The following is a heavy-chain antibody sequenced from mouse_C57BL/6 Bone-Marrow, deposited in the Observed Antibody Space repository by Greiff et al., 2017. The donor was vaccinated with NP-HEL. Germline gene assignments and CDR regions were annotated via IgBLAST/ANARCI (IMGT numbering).Heavy chain of an antibody. CDR2: IRNKANGYTT. J-gene: IGHJ2*01. CDR3: AIYWAVVASFDY. Sequence: VQLKESGGGLVQPGGSLSLSCAASGFTFTDYYMSWVRQPPGKALEWLGFIRNKANGYTTEYSASVKGRFTISRDNSQIILYLQMNALRAEDSATYYFAIYWAVVASFDYWGQGTTLTVSS. V-gene: IGHV7-3*01. CDR1: GFTFTDYY. D-gene: IGHD1-1*01.